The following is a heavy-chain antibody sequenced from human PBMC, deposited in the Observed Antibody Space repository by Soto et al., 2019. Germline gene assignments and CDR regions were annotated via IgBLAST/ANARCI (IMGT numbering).Heavy chain of an antibody. CDR2: ISAYSGNT. J-gene: IGHJ6*02. V-gene: IGHV1-18*04. CDR1: AYTFTSYG. CDR3: ASLRLDTAMVDYYYYGMDV. Sequence: ASVPVSCKASAYTFTSYGISWVRQAPGQGLEWMGWISAYSGNTNYAQKLQGRVTMTTDTSTSTAYMELRSLRSDDTAVYYCASLRLDTAMVDYYYYGMDVWGQGTTVTVSS. D-gene: IGHD5-18*01.